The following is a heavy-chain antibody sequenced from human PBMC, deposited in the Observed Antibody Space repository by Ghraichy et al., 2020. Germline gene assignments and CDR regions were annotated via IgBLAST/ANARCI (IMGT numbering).Heavy chain of an antibody. CDR3: ASDVSGWYFDY. CDR2: INRGSSVI. J-gene: IGHJ4*02. V-gene: IGHV3-48*02. Sequence: GGSLRLSCVGSGSTFSSKSINWVRQAPGKGLEWVSHINRGSSVIVYADSVKGRFTISRDNAKNSLYLQMNSLRDEDTAVYYCASDVSGWYFDYWGQGTLGTVSS. D-gene: IGHD6-19*01. CDR1: GSTFSSKS.